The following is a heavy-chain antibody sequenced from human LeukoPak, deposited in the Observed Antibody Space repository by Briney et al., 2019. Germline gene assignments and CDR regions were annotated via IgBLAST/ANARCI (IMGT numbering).Heavy chain of an antibody. J-gene: IGHJ6*02. Sequence: GVSLRLTCTACRFTFDDYAMSWVRQAPGLGVEWVGFLRSKAYGGTTEYAASVKGRFTISRDDSKSTAYLQMNSLKTEDTAVYDCTRGYCSGGSCYYYYYYGMDVWGQGTTVTVSS. D-gene: IGHD2-15*01. CDR3: TRGYCSGGSCYYYYYYGMDV. CDR1: RFTFDDYA. CDR2: LRSKAYGGTT. V-gene: IGHV3-49*04.